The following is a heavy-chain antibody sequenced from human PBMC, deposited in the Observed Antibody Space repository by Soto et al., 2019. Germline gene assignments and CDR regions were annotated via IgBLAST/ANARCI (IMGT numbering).Heavy chain of an antibody. Sequence: GGSLILSCAASGFTVSDYEMSWVRQAPGKGLEWISYINTGGASRKYADSVRGRFTISRDSATNSVYLQMNSLRDEDTAVYYCARENHGDAFDFWGQGTPVNVS. V-gene: IGHV3-48*03. D-gene: IGHD4-17*01. CDR3: ARENHGDAFDF. CDR1: GFTVSDYE. CDR2: INTGGASR. J-gene: IGHJ4*02.